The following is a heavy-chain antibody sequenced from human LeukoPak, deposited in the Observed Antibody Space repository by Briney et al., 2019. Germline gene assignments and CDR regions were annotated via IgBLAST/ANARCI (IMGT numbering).Heavy chain of an antibody. CDR3: ARDLPTYDSSGYYSDY. CDR2: INPSGGNT. D-gene: IGHD3-22*01. CDR1: GYTFTSYY. J-gene: IGHJ4*02. Sequence: GASVKVSCKASGYTFTSYYMHWVRQAPGQGLEWMGIINPSGGNTNYAQKLQGRVTMTTDTSTSTAYMELRSLRSDDTAVYYCARDLPTYDSSGYYSDYWGQGTLVTVSS. V-gene: IGHV1-46*01.